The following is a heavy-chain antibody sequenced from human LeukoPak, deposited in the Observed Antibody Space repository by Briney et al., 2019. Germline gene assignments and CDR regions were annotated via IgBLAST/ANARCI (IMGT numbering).Heavy chain of an antibody. J-gene: IGHJ5*02. CDR3: ARDRSYDFWSGYYRNNWFDP. D-gene: IGHD3-3*01. Sequence: PSETLSLTCTVSGGSISSYYWSWIRQPAGKGLEWIGRIYTSGSTNYNPSLKSRVTMSVDTSKIQFSLKLSSVTAADTAVYYCARDRSYDFWSGYYRNNWFDPWGQGTLVTVSS. V-gene: IGHV4-4*07. CDR1: GGSISSYY. CDR2: IYTSGST.